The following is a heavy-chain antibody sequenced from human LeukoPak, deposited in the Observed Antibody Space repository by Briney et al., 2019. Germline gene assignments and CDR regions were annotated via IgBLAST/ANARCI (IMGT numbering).Heavy chain of an antibody. Sequence: SAKVSCKASGGSISSYGISWVRQAPGQGLEWMGRIISVFGTANYSQKFQDRVTITADIASNTAYMELTSLTSEDTAVYFCAKQGEIRQDYYMDVWGNGTTVTVSS. V-gene: IGHV1-69*06. J-gene: IGHJ6*03. D-gene: IGHD1/OR15-1a*01. CDR1: GGSISSYG. CDR3: AKQGEIRQDYYMDV. CDR2: IISVFGTA.